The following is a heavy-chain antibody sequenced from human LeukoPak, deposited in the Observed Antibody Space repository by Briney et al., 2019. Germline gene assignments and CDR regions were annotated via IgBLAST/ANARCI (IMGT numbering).Heavy chain of an antibody. J-gene: IGHJ4*02. D-gene: IGHD2-15*01. CDR1: GFTFSSYS. CDR2: ISSSSITI. Sequence: GGSLRLSCAASGFTFSSYSLNWVRQAPGKGLEWVSFISSSSITIYYAGSVKGRFTISRDNAEKSLYLQMNSLRAEDTAVYYCARDRGGSYSAIDYWGQGTLVTVSS. V-gene: IGHV3-48*04. CDR3: ARDRGGSYSAIDY.